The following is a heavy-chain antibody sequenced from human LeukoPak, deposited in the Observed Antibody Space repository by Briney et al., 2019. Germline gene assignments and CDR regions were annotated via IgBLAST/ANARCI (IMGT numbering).Heavy chain of an antibody. CDR2: ISGSGGST. CDR3: AKDSAPNYDILTGYSLFDY. D-gene: IGHD3-9*01. Sequence: GASLRLSCAASGFTFSSYAMSWVRQAPGKGLEWVSAISGSGGSTYYADSVKGRFTISRDDSKNTLYLQMNSLRAEDTAVYYCAKDSAPNYDILTGYSLFDYWGQGTLVTVSS. J-gene: IGHJ4*02. V-gene: IGHV3-23*01. CDR1: GFTFSSYA.